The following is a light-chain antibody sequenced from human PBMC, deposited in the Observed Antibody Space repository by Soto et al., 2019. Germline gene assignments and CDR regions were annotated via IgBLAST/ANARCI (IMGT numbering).Light chain of an antibody. CDR2: EVT. J-gene: IGLJ2*01. CDR3: SSYTSSSTLL. V-gene: IGLV2-14*02. CDR1: NTDVGSYNL. Sequence: QSVLTQPASVSGSPGQSITISCTGTNTDVGSYNLVSWYQQHPGRAPKLIICEVTERPSGVSNRFSGSKSGNTASLTISGLQPEDEADYYCSSYTSSSTLLFGGGPKVTVL.